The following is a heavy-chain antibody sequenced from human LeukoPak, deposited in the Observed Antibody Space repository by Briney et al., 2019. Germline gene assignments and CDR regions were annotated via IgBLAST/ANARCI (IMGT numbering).Heavy chain of an antibody. CDR1: GFTFSNYA. Sequence: PGGSLRLSCAGSGFTFSNYALSWVRQAPGQGLEWVSTISDSGDFTFYADAVKGRFTISRGNSKNTLYLQMYSLRAEDTAIYYCARAPPYTKYFDYWGRGTLLTVSS. J-gene: IGHJ4*02. D-gene: IGHD1-1*01. CDR2: ISDSGDFT. CDR3: ARAPPYTKYFDY. V-gene: IGHV3-23*01.